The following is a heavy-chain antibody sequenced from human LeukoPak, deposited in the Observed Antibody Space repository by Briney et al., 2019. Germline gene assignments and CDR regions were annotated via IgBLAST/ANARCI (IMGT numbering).Heavy chain of an antibody. Sequence: ASVKVSCKASGYTFTSYYMHWVRQAPGQGLEWMGIINPSGGSTSYAQKFQGRVTMTRDMSTSTDYMELNSLRAEDTAVYYCAKVNVEMATTYFDYWGQGTLVTVSS. V-gene: IGHV1-46*01. CDR2: INPSGGST. CDR1: GYTFTSYY. CDR3: AKVNVEMATTYFDY. D-gene: IGHD5-24*01. J-gene: IGHJ4*02.